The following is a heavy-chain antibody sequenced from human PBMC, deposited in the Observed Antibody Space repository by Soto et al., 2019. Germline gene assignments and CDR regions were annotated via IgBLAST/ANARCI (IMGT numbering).Heavy chain of an antibody. D-gene: IGHD5-18*01. V-gene: IGHV3-30*18. CDR3: AKGFSYSVIDY. J-gene: IGHJ4*02. CDR1: GFTFSTYG. Sequence: QVQLVESGGGVVQPGRSLRLSCAASGFTFSTYGMHWVRQAPGKGLEWVAVISYDGSNKYYADSVKGRFTISRDNSKNTLYLQMSSLGAEDTAVYYSAKGFSYSVIDYWGQGTLVTVSS. CDR2: ISYDGSNK.